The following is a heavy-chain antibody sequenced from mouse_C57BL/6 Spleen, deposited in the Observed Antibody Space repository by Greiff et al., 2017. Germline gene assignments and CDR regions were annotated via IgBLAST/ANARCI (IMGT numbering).Heavy chain of an antibody. CDR1: GFTFSSYA. CDR3: TRHCWDGRDYAMDY. D-gene: IGHD4-1*01. V-gene: IGHV5-9-1*02. CDR2: ISSGGDYI. Sequence: EVKVVESGEGLVKPGGSLKLSCAASGFTFSSYAMSWVRQTPEKRLEWVAYISSGGDYIYYADTVKGRFTISRDNARNTLYLQMSSLKSEDTAMYYCTRHCWDGRDYAMDYWGQGTSVTVSS. J-gene: IGHJ4*01.